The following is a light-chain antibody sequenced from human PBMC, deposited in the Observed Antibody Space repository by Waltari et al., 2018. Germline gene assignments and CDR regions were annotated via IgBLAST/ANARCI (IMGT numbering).Light chain of an antibody. CDR1: SSNIGSNT. Sequence: QSVLTQPPSASGTPGQRVPISCSGSSSNIGSNTVNWYQQLPGTAPKLLIDRNHQRPEGVPGRFSGSKSGTSASLAISGLRSEDEADYYCAAWDDSLNGLVFGGGTKLTVL. CDR2: RNH. J-gene: IGLJ2*01. V-gene: IGLV1-44*01. CDR3: AAWDDSLNGLV.